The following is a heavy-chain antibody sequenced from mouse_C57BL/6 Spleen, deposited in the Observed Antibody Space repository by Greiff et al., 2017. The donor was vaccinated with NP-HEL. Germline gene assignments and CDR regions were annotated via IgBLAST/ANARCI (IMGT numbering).Heavy chain of an antibody. J-gene: IGHJ3*01. V-gene: IGHV1-19*01. Sequence: EVQGVESGPVLVKPGASVKMSCKASGYTFTDYYMNWVKQSHGKSLEWIGVINPYNGGTSYNQKFKGKATLTVDKSSSTAYMELNSLTSEDSAVYYCARSSTAFAYWGQGTLVTVSA. CDR3: ARSSTAFAY. CDR1: GYTFTDYY. CDR2: INPYNGGT. D-gene: IGHD4-1*02.